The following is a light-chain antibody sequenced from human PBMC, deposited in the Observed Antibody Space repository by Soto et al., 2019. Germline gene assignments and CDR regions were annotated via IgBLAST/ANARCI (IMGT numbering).Light chain of an antibody. CDR2: GAS. J-gene: IGKJ1*01. CDR1: QSVSSN. V-gene: IGKV3-15*01. CDR3: RQYNNWPPWT. Sequence: LLMSQSPATLSVSPGEIATLSCRASQSVSSNLAWYQQKPGEAPRLLIYGASTRATGIPARFSGSGSGTEFTLTVSSLQSEDFAVYYCRQYNNWPPWTFGQGTKVDIK.